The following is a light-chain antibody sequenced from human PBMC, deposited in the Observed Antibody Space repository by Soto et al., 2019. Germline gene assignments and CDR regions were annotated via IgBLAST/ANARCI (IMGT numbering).Light chain of an antibody. J-gene: IGKJ1*01. CDR1: QSVDSSF. CDR2: GAY. Sequence: EIVLTQSPGSLSLSPGERATLSCRASQSVDSSFFAWYQKKPGQAPRLLIYGAYKRATGIPDRFSGSGSGTDFTLTISRLEPEDFAVYYCQQYVSSVTFGQGTKVEIK. CDR3: QQYVSSVT. V-gene: IGKV3-20*01.